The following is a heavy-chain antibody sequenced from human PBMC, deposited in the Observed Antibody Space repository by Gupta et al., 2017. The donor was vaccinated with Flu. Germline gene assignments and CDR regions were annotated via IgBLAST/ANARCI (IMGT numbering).Heavy chain of an antibody. J-gene: IGHJ5*02. CDR3: TPSTPGSVTS. CDR2: ISGSGIST. D-gene: IGHD4-4*01. Sequence: MSWVRQAKGKGLEWVSAISGSGISTYYADYVKGRFTISRDNSKNTLFLQLNSLRAEDTAVYYCTPSTPGSVTSWGQGTLITVSS. V-gene: IGHV3-23*01.